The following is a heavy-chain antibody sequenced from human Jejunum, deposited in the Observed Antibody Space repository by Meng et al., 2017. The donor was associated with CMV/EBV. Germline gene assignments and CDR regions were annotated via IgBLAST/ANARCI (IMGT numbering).Heavy chain of an antibody. J-gene: IGHJ4*02. D-gene: IGHD3-3*01. CDR3: AKREASTVFGVAFDY. CDR2: ISGSGVRT. V-gene: IGHV3-23*01. Sequence: SGFPFSSYAMSWVRQAPGKGPEWVSVISGSGVRTDYAGFVKGRFTISRDDSKNTLYMEMNSLRAEDTAVYYCAKREASTVFGVAFDYWGQGTLVTVSS. CDR1: GFPFSSYA.